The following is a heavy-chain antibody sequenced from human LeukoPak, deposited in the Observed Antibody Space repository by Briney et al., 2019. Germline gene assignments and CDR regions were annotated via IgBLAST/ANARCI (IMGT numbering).Heavy chain of an antibody. J-gene: IGHJ4*02. V-gene: IGHV1-3*01. D-gene: IGHD3-22*01. CDR3: ARDGGYYDLTTFDY. Sequence: ASVKVSCKASGYTFTSYAMHWVRQAPGQRLEWMGWINAGNGNTKYSQKFQGRVTITRDTSASTAYMELRSLRSDDTAVYYCARDGGYYDLTTFDYWGQGTLVTVSS. CDR1: GYTFTSYA. CDR2: INAGNGNT.